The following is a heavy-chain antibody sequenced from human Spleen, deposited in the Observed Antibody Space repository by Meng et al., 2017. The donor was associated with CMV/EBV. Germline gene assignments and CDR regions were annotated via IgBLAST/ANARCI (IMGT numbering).Heavy chain of an antibody. V-gene: IGHV1-69*02. J-gene: IGHJ4*02. CDR1: GGTFSSYT. CDR3: AIQSSGNYYDSSGYYSDY. Sequence: SVKVSCKASGGTFSSYTISWVRQAPGQGLEWMGRIIPMLGIANYAQDSQGRVTITADMSTTTVYMDLTSLRSDDTAVYYCAIQSSGNYYDSSGYYSDYWGQGTLVTVSS. CDR2: IIPMLGIA. D-gene: IGHD3-22*01.